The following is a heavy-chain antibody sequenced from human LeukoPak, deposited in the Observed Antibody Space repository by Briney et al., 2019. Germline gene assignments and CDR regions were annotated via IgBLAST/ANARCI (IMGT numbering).Heavy chain of an antibody. CDR1: GFTFDDYG. Sequence: GGXXRLSCAASGFTFDDYGMSWVRQAPGKGLEWVSGINWNGGSTVYADSVKGRFTISRDNAKTSLYLQMNSLRAEDTALYYCARDAIRYCSSTSCYAFFDYWGQGTLVTVSS. D-gene: IGHD2-2*01. CDR3: ARDAIRYCSSTSCYAFFDY. J-gene: IGHJ4*02. V-gene: IGHV3-20*04. CDR2: INWNGGST.